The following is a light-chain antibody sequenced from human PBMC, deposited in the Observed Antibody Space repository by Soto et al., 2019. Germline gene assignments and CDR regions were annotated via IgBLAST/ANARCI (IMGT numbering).Light chain of an antibody. Sequence: EIVLTQSPGTLSLSPGERATLSCRASQSVSSSYFAWYQQRPGQAPRVLIYGASSRATGIPDRFSGSGSGTDFALTISRLEPEDVAVYYCQQYGRSPFTFGPGTKVDIK. CDR1: QSVSSSY. CDR2: GAS. V-gene: IGKV3-20*01. J-gene: IGKJ3*01. CDR3: QQYGRSPFT.